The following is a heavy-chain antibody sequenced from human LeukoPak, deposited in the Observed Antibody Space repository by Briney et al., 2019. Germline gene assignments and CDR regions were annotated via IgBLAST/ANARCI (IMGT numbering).Heavy chain of an antibody. V-gene: IGHV3-21*01. Sequence: GGPLRLSCAASGFTFSSYSMNWVRQAPGKGLEWVSSISSSSSYIYYADSVKGRFTISRDNAKNSLYLQMNSLRAEDTAVYYCARDRDYGDYPYGMDVWGQGTTVTVSS. J-gene: IGHJ6*02. CDR3: ARDRDYGDYPYGMDV. D-gene: IGHD4-17*01. CDR2: ISSSSSYI. CDR1: GFTFSSYS.